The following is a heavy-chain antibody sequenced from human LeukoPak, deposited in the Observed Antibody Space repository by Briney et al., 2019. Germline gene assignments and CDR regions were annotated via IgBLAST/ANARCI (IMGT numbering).Heavy chain of an antibody. CDR3: VRGGNVYDPYWHFDL. D-gene: IGHD5/OR15-5a*01. V-gene: IGHV3-13*01. CDR1: GFTFSSYD. Sequence: PGGSLRLSCAASGFTFSSYDMHWVRQPTGKGLEWVSAIGTTGDTYYPGSVKGRFTISRENAKDSLYLQVNSLRAGDTAVYYCVRGGNVYDPYWHFDLWGRGTLVTVSS. CDR2: IGTTGDT. J-gene: IGHJ2*01.